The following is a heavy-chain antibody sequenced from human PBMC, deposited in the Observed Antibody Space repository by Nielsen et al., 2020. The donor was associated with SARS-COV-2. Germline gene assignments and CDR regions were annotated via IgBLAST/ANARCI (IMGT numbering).Heavy chain of an antibody. CDR3: ARLLTSLTTDQDYYYMDV. CDR2: NNAGTGDT. CDR1: GYRFSSYA. V-gene: IGHV1-3*01. J-gene: IGHJ6*03. D-gene: IGHD1-26*01. Sequence: ASVKVSCKASGYRFSSYAINWVRQAPGQRLEWMGWNNAGTGDTTFSEKFQGRVTFTTDTFASTAYMELHSLTSEDTAVYYCARLLTSLTTDQDYYYMDVWGKGTTVTVSS.